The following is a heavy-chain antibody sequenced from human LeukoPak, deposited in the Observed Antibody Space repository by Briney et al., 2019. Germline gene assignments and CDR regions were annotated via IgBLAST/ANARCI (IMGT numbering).Heavy chain of an antibody. Sequence: GGSLRPSCAASGFTFSTSWMSWVRQAPGKGLEWVANIQQDGSAKYYVGSVKGRFTISRDNAKNSLYLQMNSLRAEDTAVYYCARFSLYDNSGYYSWLFDFWGQGTLVTVSS. CDR2: IQQDGSAK. CDR3: ARFSLYDNSGYYSWLFDF. V-gene: IGHV3-7*01. J-gene: IGHJ4*02. D-gene: IGHD3-22*01. CDR1: GFTFSTSW.